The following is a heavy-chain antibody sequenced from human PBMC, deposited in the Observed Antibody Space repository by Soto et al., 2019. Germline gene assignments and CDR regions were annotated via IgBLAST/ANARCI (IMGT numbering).Heavy chain of an antibody. CDR1: GFTFTSSA. D-gene: IGHD2-2*01. CDR3: ARGSYCSSTSCYDYYYGMDV. V-gene: IGHV1-58*01. CDR2: IVVGSGNT. J-gene: IGHJ6*02. Sequence: SVKVSCKASGFTFTSSAVQWVRQARGQRLEWIGWIVVGSGNTNYAQKFQGRVTMTRDTSTSTVYMELSSLRSEDTAVYYCARGSYCSSTSCYDYYYGMDVWGQGTTVTVSS.